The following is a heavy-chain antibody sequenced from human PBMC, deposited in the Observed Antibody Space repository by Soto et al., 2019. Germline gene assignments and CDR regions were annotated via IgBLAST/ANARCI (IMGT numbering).Heavy chain of an antibody. Sequence: GPSVKVSCKASGGTFGSYTISWVRQAPGQGLEWMGRIIPILGIANYAQKFQGRVTITADKSTSTAYMELSSLRSEDTAVYYCASARPKTPNYYYYYYMDVWGKGTKVTVSS. CDR1: GGTFGSYT. V-gene: IGHV1-69*02. CDR3: ASARPKTPNYYYYYYMDV. J-gene: IGHJ6*03. CDR2: IIPILGIA.